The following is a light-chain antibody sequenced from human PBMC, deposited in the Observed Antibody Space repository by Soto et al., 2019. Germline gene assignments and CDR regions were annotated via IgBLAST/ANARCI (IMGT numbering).Light chain of an antibody. J-gene: IGLJ1*01. Sequence: SALTQPASVSGSPGQSITLSCTGTSSDVGTYNLVSWYQQHPGKAPKLMIFEGSKRPSGVSNRFSGSKSGNTASLTISGLQAEDEADYYCCSYARSSTYVFGTGTKLTVL. CDR1: SSDVGTYNL. V-gene: IGLV2-23*01. CDR3: CSYARSSTYV. CDR2: EGS.